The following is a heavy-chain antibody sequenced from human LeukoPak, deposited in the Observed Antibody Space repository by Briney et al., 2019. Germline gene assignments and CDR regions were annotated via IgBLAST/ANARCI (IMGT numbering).Heavy chain of an antibody. CDR1: GFTFDDYG. Sequence: GGSLRLSCAASGFTFDDYGMSWVRQAPGKGLEWVSGINRNGGSAGYADSVKGRFTISRDNVKNTLFLQMNSLRAEDTAVYYCARRGWESNFDYWGRGILVTVSS. CDR3: ARRGWESNFDY. J-gene: IGHJ4*02. V-gene: IGHV3-20*04. D-gene: IGHD1-26*01. CDR2: INRNGGSA.